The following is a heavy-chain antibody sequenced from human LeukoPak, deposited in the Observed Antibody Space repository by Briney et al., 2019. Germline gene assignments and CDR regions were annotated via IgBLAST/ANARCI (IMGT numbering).Heavy chain of an antibody. CDR2: IKQDGSDE. D-gene: IGHD2-21*01. Sequence: PGGSLRLSCAASGFTFSSYWMSWVRQAPGKGLQWVANIKQDGSDEYYVDSVKGRFTISRDNAKNSLNLQMSSLRAEDTAVYYCAREGLWVGPDSGKTRHPYWEIWGQGTMVTVSS. J-gene: IGHJ3*02. CDR3: AREGLWVGPDSGKTRHPYWEI. V-gene: IGHV3-7*04. CDR1: GFTFSSYW.